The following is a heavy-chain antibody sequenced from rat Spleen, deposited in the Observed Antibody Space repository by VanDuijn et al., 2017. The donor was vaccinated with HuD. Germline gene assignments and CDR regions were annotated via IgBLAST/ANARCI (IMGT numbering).Heavy chain of an antibody. CDR2: ISYGDSSGHSST. CDR1: GFTFSDYY. V-gene: IGHV5-29*01. D-gene: IGHD1-9*01. J-gene: IGHJ2*01. CDR3: ARRHYGYTDYFDY. Sequence: EVQLVESGGGLVQPGSPLKLSCAASGFTFSDYYMAWVRQAPTKGLEWVATISYGDSSGHSSTYYRDSVKGRFTISRDNAKSTLSLQMDSLRSDDTATYYCARRHYGYTDYFDYWGQGVMVTVSS.